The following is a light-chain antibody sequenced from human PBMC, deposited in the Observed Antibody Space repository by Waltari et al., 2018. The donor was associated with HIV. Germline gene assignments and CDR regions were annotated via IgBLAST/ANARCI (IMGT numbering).Light chain of an antibody. Sequence: QSALTQPASVSGSPGQSITISCTGTSSDVGGYNFVSWFQQHPGKAPKLMIYEVTHRPSGVSNRLSGSKSGNTASLTISGLQADDEADYYCASYTSSSTLFGGGTKLTVL. V-gene: IGLV2-14*03. J-gene: IGLJ2*01. CDR2: EVT. CDR3: ASYTSSSTL. CDR1: SSDVGGYNF.